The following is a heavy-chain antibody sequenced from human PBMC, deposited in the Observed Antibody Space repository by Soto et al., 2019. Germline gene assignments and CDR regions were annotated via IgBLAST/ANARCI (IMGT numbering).Heavy chain of an antibody. CDR1: GGSISSYY. J-gene: IGHJ4*02. V-gene: IGHV4-59*01. CDR3: ARGDYYDSSGLVDY. Sequence: SETRSLTCTVSGGSISSYYWSWIRQPPGKGLEWIGYIYYSGSTNYNPSLKSRVTISVDTSKNQFSLKLSSVTAADTAVYYCARGDYYDSSGLVDYWGQGTLVTVSS. CDR2: IYYSGST. D-gene: IGHD3-22*01.